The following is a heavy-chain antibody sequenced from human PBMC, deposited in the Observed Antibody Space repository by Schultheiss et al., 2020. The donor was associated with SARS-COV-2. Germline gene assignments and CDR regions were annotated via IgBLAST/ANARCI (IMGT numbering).Heavy chain of an antibody. D-gene: IGHD3-3*01. CDR2: ISAYNGNT. CDR1: GGTFSSYA. CDR3: AISYYDFWSGPPVGGYFDY. J-gene: IGHJ4*02. V-gene: IGHV1-18*01. Sequence: ASVKVSCKASGGTFSSYAISWVRQAPGQGLEWMGGISAYNGNTNYAQKLQGRVTMTTDTSTSTAYMELRSLRSDDTAVYYCAISYYDFWSGPPVGGYFDYWGQGTLVTVSS.